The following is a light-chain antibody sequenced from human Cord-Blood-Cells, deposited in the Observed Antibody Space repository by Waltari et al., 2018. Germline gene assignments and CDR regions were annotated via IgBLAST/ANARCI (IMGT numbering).Light chain of an antibody. V-gene: IGKV3-20*01. CDR3: QQYGSSPGIT. J-gene: IGKJ3*01. Sequence: EIVLTQSPGTLSFSPGERATLSCRASQSVSSSYLAWYQQKPGQAPRLRSYGASSRATGIPDRFSGSGSGTDFTLTISRLEPEDFAVYYCQQYGSSPGITFGPGTKVDIK. CDR2: GAS. CDR1: QSVSSSY.